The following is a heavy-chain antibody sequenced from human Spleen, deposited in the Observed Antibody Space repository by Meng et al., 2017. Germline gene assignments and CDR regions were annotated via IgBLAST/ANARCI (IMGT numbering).Heavy chain of an antibody. CDR1: GDSISNTNW. D-gene: IGHD6-13*01. V-gene: IGHV4-4*02. Sequence: QVQLTESGPGLVKPSGTLSLTCAVAGDSISNTNWWTWVRRPPGKGLEWIGEIYPSGTTDFNPSLKSRVTISVDRANNQFSLKLSSVTAADTAVYYCARATPSSPPDYWGQGTLVTVSS. CDR2: IYPSGTT. CDR3: ARATPSSPPDY. J-gene: IGHJ4*02.